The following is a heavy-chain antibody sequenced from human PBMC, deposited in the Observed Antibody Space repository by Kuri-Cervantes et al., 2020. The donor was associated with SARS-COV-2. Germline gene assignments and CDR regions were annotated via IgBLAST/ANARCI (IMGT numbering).Heavy chain of an antibody. V-gene: IGHV1-18*01. J-gene: IGHJ4*02. D-gene: IGHD2-2*01. CDR1: GYTFTSYG. Sequence: ASVKVSCKASGYTFTSYGISWVRQAPGQGLEWMGWISAYNGNTNYAQKLQSRVTMTTDTSTSTAYMELRSLRSDDTAVYYCARGDIHLGYCSSTSCAYYFDYWGQGTLVTVSS. CDR2: ISAYNGNT. CDR3: ARGDIHLGYCSSTSCAYYFDY.